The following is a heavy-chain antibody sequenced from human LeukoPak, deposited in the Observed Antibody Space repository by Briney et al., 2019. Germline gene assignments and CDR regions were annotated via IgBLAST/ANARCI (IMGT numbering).Heavy chain of an antibody. CDR2: INPNSGGT. CDR3: ARGLPTVTHDAFDI. J-gene: IGHJ3*02. D-gene: IGHD4-17*01. Sequence: ASVKVSCKASGYTFTGYYMHWVRQAPGQGLEWMGWINPNSGGTNYAQKFQGRVTMTRDTSISTAYMELSRLRSDDTAVYYCARGLPTVTHDAFDIWGQGTMVTVSS. CDR1: GYTFTGYY. V-gene: IGHV1-2*02.